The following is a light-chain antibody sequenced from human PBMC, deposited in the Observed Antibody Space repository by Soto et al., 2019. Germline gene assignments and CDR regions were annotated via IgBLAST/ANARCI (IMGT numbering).Light chain of an antibody. J-gene: IGKJ4*01. CDR2: DAS. Sequence: DIQMTQSPSTLSASVGDRVTINCRASQSISSWLAWYQQKLGRAPRLLIYDASSLEGGVPSRFSGSGYGTEFTLTISSLQPDDFATYYCQQYNTYSSLTFGGGTKVDIK. CDR1: QSISSW. CDR3: QQYNTYSSLT. V-gene: IGKV1-5*01.